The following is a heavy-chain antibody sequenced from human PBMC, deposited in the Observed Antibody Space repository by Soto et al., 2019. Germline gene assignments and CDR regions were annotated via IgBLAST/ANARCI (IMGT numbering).Heavy chain of an antibody. Sequence: GASVNVSCKASGYTFTSYGISWVRQAPGQGLEWMGWISAYNGNTSYAQKLQGRVTMTTDTSTSTAYMELRSLRSDDTAVYYCAGDLGKEESHWILVDYCGQRSLVTVSS. CDR1: GYTFTSYG. CDR3: AGDLGKEESHWILVDY. V-gene: IGHV1-18*04. CDR2: ISAYNGNT. J-gene: IGHJ4*02. D-gene: IGHD2-2*03.